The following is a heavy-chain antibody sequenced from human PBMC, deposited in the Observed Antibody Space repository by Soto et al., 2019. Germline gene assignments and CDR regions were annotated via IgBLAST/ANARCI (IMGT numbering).Heavy chain of an antibody. CDR1: GFTFTSYA. V-gene: IGHV3-23*01. CDR3: AKGDTTMITDYYAMDV. D-gene: IGHD5-18*01. J-gene: IGHJ6*02. Sequence: GGSLRLSCAVSGFTFTSYAMTWVRQAPGKGLEWVSAISGSGGSEFYADSVKGRFTISRDKSKNTLYLQMKSLRAEDTALYYCAKGDTTMITDYYAMDVWGQGTTVTVSS. CDR2: ISGSGGSE.